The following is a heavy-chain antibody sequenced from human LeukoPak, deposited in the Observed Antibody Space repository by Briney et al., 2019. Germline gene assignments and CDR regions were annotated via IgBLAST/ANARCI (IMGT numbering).Heavy chain of an antibody. J-gene: IGHJ4*02. CDR3: ARDYWWNYDY. Sequence: GGSLRLSCAASGFTFSNYWMTWVRQAPGKGLEWVANINRDGSERYYVDSVKGRFTISRDDAKSSLYLQMNSLRAEDTAIYYCARDYWWNYDYWGQGTLVTVSS. D-gene: IGHD1-7*01. V-gene: IGHV3-7*01. CDR2: INRDGSER. CDR1: GFTFSNYW.